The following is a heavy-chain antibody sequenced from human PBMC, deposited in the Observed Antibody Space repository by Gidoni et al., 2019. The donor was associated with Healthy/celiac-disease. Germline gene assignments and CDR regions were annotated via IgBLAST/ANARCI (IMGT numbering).Heavy chain of an antibody. D-gene: IGHD2-15*01. V-gene: IGHV3-30*18. CDR1: GFTFSSYG. J-gene: IGHJ4*02. CDR2: IAYDGSNK. Sequence: QVQLVESGGGVVQPGRSLRLSCAASGFTFSSYGMHWVRQAPGKGLEWVAVIAYDGSNKYYADSVKGRFTISRDNSKNTLYLQMNSLRAEDTAVYYCAKDLDHYCSGGSCYTGIDYWGQGTLVTVSS. CDR3: AKDLDHYCSGGSCYTGIDY.